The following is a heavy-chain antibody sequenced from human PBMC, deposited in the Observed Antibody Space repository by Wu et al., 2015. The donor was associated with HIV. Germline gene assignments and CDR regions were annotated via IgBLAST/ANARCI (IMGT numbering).Heavy chain of an antibody. J-gene: IGHJ4*02. CDR1: GYTFTSYF. CDR3: ARERVDYDSSGYRANRGHYFVQ. Sequence: QVQLVQSGAGVKKPGASVRLSCRPFGYTFTSYFIHWVRQAPGQGPEWMGVINPHSGTTDYAQKFQGRVNMTRDTSTSRVYMDLNSLRSEDTAVYYCARERVDYDSSGYRANRGHYFVQLGPGNAAHRLL. V-gene: IGHV1-46*01. CDR2: INPHSGTT. D-gene: IGHD3-22*01.